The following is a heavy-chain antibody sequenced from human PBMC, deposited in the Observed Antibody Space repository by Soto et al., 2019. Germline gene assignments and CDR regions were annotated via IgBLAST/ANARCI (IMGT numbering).Heavy chain of an antibody. CDR3: ATWEYSGYGDAFDI. V-gene: IGHV1-2*04. Sequence: ASVKVSCKASGYTFTGYYMHWVRQAPGQGLEWMGWINPNSGGTNYAQKFQGWVTMTRDTSISTAYMELSRLRSDDTAVYYCATWEYSGYGDAFDIWAKGQWSPSPQ. CDR2: INPNSGGT. CDR1: GYTFTGYY. D-gene: IGHD5-12*01. J-gene: IGHJ3*02.